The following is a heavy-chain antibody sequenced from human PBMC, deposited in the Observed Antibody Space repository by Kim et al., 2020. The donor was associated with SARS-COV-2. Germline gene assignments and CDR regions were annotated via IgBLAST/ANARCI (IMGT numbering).Heavy chain of an antibody. CDR3: ARDPSAWIQLWLHFDY. D-gene: IGHD5-18*01. J-gene: IGHJ4*02. V-gene: IGHV3-30*01. Sequence: SVKGRFTISRDNSKNTLYLQMNSLRAEDTAVYYCARDPSAWIQLWLHFDYWGQGTLVTVSS.